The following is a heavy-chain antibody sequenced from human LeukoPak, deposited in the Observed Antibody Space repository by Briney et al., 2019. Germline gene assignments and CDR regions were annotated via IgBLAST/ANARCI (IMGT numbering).Heavy chain of an antibody. D-gene: IGHD3-3*01. V-gene: IGHV3-23*01. J-gene: IGHJ3*02. CDR2: ISGSGGST. CDR1: GFTFSSYA. Sequence: GGSLRLSCAASGFTFSSYAMSWVRQAPGKGLEWVSAISGSGGSTYYADSVKGRFTISRDNAKNSLYLQMNSLRAEDMALYYCAKDITIFGLGYAFDIWGQGTMVTVSS. CDR3: AKDITIFGLGYAFDI.